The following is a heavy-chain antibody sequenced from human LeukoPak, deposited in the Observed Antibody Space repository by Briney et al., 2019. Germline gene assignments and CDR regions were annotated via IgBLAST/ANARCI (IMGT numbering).Heavy chain of an antibody. CDR2: INPNSGGT. V-gene: IGHV1-2*02. CDR1: GYTFTGYY. Sequence: ASVTVSCKASGYTFTGYYMHWVRQAPGQGLEWMGWINPNSGGTNYAQKFQGRVTMTRDTSISTAYMELSRLRSDDTAVYYCARDLRYYDSSGYSYWFDPWGQGTLVTVSS. J-gene: IGHJ5*02. CDR3: ARDLRYYDSSGYSYWFDP. D-gene: IGHD3-22*01.